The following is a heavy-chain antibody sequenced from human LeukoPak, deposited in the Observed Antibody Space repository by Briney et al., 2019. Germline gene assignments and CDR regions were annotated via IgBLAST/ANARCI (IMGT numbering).Heavy chain of an antibody. J-gene: IGHJ4*02. CDR3: ARGSSSSFDY. CDR2: IYSGGST. CDR1: GFTVSSNY. D-gene: IGHD6-6*01. V-gene: IGHV3-53*01. Sequence: GGSLRLSCAASGFTVSSNYMSWVRQAPGKGLEWVSVIYSGGSTYYADSVKGRFTISRDNAKNSLYLQMNSLRAEDTAVYYCARGSSSSFDYWGQGTLVTVSS.